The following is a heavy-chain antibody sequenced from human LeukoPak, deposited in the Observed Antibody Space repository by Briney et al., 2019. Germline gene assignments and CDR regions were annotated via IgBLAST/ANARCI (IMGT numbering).Heavy chain of an antibody. D-gene: IGHD6-19*01. J-gene: IGHJ4*02. CDR1: GFTFSSYG. CDR3: ARAVAGTLPDY. CDR2: IWYDGSNK. Sequence: GGSLRLSCAASGFTFSSYGIHWVRQAPGKGLEWVAVIWYDGSNKYYADSVKGRFTISRDNSKNTLYLQMNSLRAEDTAVYYCARAVAGTLPDYWGQGTLVTVSS. V-gene: IGHV3-33*01.